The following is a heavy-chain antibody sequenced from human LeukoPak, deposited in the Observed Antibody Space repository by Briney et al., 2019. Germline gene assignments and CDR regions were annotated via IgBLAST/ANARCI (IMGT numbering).Heavy chain of an antibody. V-gene: IGHV4-39*07. CDR3: ASMAVTLIRGVRIDYYYAIDV. CDR1: GGSVSSDNHY. CDR2: FDYSGKS. Sequence: LETLSLICSVSGGSVSSDNHYWGWIRQPPGKGLEWIGNFDYSGKSYYNPSLKGRVTISIDTSKSQFSLKLKSVTAADTAMYYCASMAVTLIRGVRIDYYYAIDVWGQGTTVTVSS. J-gene: IGHJ6*02. D-gene: IGHD3-10*01.